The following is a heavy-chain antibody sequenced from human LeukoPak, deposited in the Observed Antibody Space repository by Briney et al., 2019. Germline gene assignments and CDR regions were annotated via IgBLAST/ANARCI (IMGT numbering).Heavy chain of an antibody. CDR2: ISGSGGST. CDR3: AKGLTSVGAGLSYFDL. Sequence: PGGSLRLSCAASGFTFSSYAMSWVRQAPGKGLEWVSAISGSGGSTYYADSVKGRFTISRDNSKNTLYLQMNSLRAEDTAVYYCAKGLTSVGAGLSYFDLWGRGTLVTVSS. V-gene: IGHV3-23*01. J-gene: IGHJ2*01. D-gene: IGHD1-26*01. CDR1: GFTFSSYA.